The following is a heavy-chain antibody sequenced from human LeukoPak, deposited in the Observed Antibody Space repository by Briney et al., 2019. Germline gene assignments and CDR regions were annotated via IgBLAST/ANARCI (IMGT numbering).Heavy chain of an antibody. CDR1: GYTFTGYY. V-gene: IGHV1-2*02. J-gene: IGHJ4*02. D-gene: IGHD3-22*01. CDR3: ARSRDFDSSGHFDY. Sequence: ASVKVSCKASGYTFTGYYMHWVRQAPGRGLEWMGWINPNSGGTNYAQKFQGRVTMTRDTSISTAYMELSRLRSDDTAVYYCARSRDFDSSGHFDYWGQGTLVTVSS. CDR2: INPNSGGT.